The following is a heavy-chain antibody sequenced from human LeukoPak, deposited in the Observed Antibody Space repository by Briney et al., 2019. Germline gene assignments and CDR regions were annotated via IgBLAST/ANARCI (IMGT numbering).Heavy chain of an antibody. D-gene: IGHD6-13*01. CDR3: AVIAAAGTQLDY. CDR2: INPNSGVT. V-gene: IGHV1-2*02. Sequence: GESLKISCKGSGYSFTGYYMHWVRQAPGQGLEWMGWINPNSGVTNYAQKFQGRVTMTRDTSISTAYMERSRLRSDDTAVYYCAVIAAAGTQLDYWGQGTLVTVSS. CDR1: GYSFTGYY. J-gene: IGHJ4*02.